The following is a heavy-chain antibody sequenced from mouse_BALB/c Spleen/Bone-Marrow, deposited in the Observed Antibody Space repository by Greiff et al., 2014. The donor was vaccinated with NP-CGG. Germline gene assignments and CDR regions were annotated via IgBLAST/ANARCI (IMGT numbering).Heavy chain of an antibody. Sequence: VHLVESGPGLVAPSQSLSITCTVSGFSLTSYGVHWVRQPPGKGLEWLGVIWAGGSTNYNSALMSRLSISKDNSKSQVFLKMSSLQTDDTAMYYCARPAPRYCAMDYWGQGTSVTVSS. CDR3: ARPAPRYCAMDY. CDR2: IWAGGST. CDR1: GFSLTSYG. V-gene: IGHV2-9*02. J-gene: IGHJ4*01.